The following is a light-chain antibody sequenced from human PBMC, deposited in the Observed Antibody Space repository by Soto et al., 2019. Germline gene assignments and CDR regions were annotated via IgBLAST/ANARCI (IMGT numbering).Light chain of an antibody. J-gene: IGKJ1*01. Sequence: EIVLTQSPGTLSLSPGERATLSCRASQSVSSSYLAWYQQKPGQAPRLLIYGASSRATGIPDRFSGSGSWTDFTITISRLEPEDFAVYYCQQYDSSPKTFGQGTKVEIK. CDR3: QQYDSSPKT. CDR1: QSVSSSY. CDR2: GAS. V-gene: IGKV3-20*01.